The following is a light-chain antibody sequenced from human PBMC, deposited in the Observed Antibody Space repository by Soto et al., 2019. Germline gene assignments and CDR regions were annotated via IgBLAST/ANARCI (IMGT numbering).Light chain of an antibody. CDR2: AAS. Sequence: DIQMTQSPCSLSASVGDRVTITCRASQSISSYLNWYQQKPGKAPKLLIYAASSLQSGVPSRFSGSGSGTDFTLPISSLQPEDFATYYCQQSYSAPWTFGQGTKVEIK. V-gene: IGKV1-39*01. CDR1: QSISSY. J-gene: IGKJ1*01. CDR3: QQSYSAPWT.